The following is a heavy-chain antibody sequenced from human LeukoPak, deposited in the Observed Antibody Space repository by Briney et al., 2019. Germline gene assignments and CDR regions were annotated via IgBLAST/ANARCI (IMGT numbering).Heavy chain of an antibody. Sequence: GGSLRLSCAASGFTFSNYAMSWVRQAPGKGLEWVSAISGSGGGTYYADSVKGRFTISRDNSKNTLYLQMNSLRAEDTAVYYCAKGYSLNGICYNDYWGQGTLVTVSS. D-gene: IGHD2-8*01. CDR1: GFTFSNYA. CDR3: AKGYSLNGICYNDY. J-gene: IGHJ4*02. CDR2: ISGSGGGT. V-gene: IGHV3-23*01.